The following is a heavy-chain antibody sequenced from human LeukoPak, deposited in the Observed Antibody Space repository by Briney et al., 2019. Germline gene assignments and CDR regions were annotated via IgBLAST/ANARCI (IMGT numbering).Heavy chain of an antibody. J-gene: IGHJ4*02. CDR1: GFTFSSYA. V-gene: IGHV3-48*01. D-gene: IGHD7-27*01. Sequence: AGGSLRLSCAASGFTFSSYAMSWVRQAPGKGLEWVSYISSSSSTIYYADSVKGRFTISRDNAKNSLYLQMNSLRAEDTAVYYCARDAGRWGSRGYYFDYWGQGTLVTVSS. CDR3: ARDAGRWGSRGYYFDY. CDR2: ISSSSSTI.